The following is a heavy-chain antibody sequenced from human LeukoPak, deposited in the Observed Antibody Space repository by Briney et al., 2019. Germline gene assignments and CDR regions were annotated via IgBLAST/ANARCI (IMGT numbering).Heavy chain of an antibody. CDR3: ARVTYYDSLYYFDY. D-gene: IGHD5-12*01. J-gene: IGHJ4*02. Sequence: GGSLRLSCAASGFTFDDYGLSWVRQAPGKGLEWVSGINWNGGSTGYADSVKGRFTISRDNAKNSLYLQMNSLRAEYTALYYCARVTYYDSLYYFDYWGQGTLVTVSS. CDR2: INWNGGST. V-gene: IGHV3-20*04. CDR1: GFTFDDYG.